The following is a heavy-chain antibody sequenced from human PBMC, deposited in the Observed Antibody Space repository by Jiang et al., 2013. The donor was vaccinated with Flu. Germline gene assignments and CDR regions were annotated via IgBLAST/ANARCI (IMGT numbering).Heavy chain of an antibody. CDR3: ARDLRGDYDYYYYYMDV. D-gene: IGHD4-17*01. V-gene: IGHV3-21*01. CDR2: ISSSSSYI. J-gene: IGHJ6*03. CDR1: GFTFSSYS. Sequence: LRLSCAASGFTFSSYSMNWVRQAPRKGLEWVSSISSSSSYIYYADSVKGRFTISRDNAKNSLYLQMNSLRAEDTAVYYCARDLRGDYDYYYYYMDVWGKGTTVTVSS.